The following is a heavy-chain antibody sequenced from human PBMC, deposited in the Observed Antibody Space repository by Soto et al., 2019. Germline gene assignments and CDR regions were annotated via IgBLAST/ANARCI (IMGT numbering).Heavy chain of an antibody. CDR2: IYYSGST. CDR3: AHLWWLVRGGLDY. V-gene: IGHV4-59*01. J-gene: IGHJ4*02. Sequence: SETLSLTCTVSGDSISTYYWSWIRQPPGKGLEWIGYIYYSGSTNYNPSLKSRVTMSVDTSKNQFSLKLSSLTAADTAVYYCAHLWWLVRGGLDYWGQGTLVTVSS. D-gene: IGHD6-19*01. CDR1: GDSISTYY.